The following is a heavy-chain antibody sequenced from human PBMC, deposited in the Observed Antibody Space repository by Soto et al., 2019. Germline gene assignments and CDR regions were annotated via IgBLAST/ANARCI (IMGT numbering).Heavy chain of an antibody. Sequence: EVQLVESGGGLVKPGGSLRLSCVVSGFTFSSYSMNWVRQAPGKGLEWVSYISSHSSYIYYADSVKGRFTISRDNAKNSLYLQMNSLRAEDTGVYYCARDPVGAAESWFDPWGQGTLVTVSS. CDR3: ARDPVGAAESWFDP. D-gene: IGHD1-26*01. CDR1: GFTFSSYS. CDR2: ISSHSSYI. J-gene: IGHJ5*02. V-gene: IGHV3-21*01.